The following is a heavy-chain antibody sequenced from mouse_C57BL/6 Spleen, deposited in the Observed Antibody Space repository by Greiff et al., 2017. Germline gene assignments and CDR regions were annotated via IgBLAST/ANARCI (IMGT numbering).Heavy chain of an antibody. D-gene: IGHD1-1*01. J-gene: IGHJ2*01. CDR2: INPSSGYT. CDR1: GYTFTSYW. CDR3: SYGSTFDY. Sequence: QVQLQQSGAELAKPGASVKLSCKASGYTFTSYWMHWVKQRPGQGLEWIGYINPSSGYTKYNQKFKDKATLTADKSSSTAYMQLSSLTYEDSAVYCCSYGSTFDYWGQGTTLTVSS. V-gene: IGHV1-7*01.